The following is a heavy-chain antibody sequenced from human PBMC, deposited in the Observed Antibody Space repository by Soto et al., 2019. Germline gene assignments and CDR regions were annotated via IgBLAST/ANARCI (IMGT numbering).Heavy chain of an antibody. CDR2: IYYTGSS. CDR3: ARASRGYWYFDL. Sequence: TLSLTFTVAGGSVNSATNYWSWIRHRPGEGLESIGYIYYTGSSYYNPSLKSRITISVDTSKNQFSLNLNSVTATDTAVYYCARASRGYWYFDLWGRGTLVTVSS. CDR1: GGSVNSATNY. V-gene: IGHV4-31*03. D-gene: IGHD1-1*01. J-gene: IGHJ2*01.